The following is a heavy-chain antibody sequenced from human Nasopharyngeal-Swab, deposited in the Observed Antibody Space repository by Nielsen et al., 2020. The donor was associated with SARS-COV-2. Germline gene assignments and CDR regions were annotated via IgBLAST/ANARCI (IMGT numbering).Heavy chain of an antibody. Sequence: GGSLRLSCAASGFTFSSYWMSWVRQAPGKGLEWVANLKQDGSEKYYVDSLKGRFTISRDNAKNSLYLQMNSLRAEDTAVYYCAFPNSSGWYFDYWGQGTRVTVSS. CDR1: GFTFSSYW. CDR3: AFPNSSGWYFDY. J-gene: IGHJ4*02. D-gene: IGHD6-19*01. V-gene: IGHV3-7*01. CDR2: LKQDGSEK.